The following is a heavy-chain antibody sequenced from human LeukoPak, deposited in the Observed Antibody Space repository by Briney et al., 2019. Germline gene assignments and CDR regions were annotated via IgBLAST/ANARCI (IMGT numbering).Heavy chain of an antibody. D-gene: IGHD3-22*01. CDR2: ISSSSSYI. J-gene: IGHJ3*02. CDR3: ATTRYYYDHPDALDI. V-gene: IGHV3-21*01. CDR1: GFTFSSYS. Sequence: PGGSLRLSCAASGFTFSSYSMNWVRQAPGKGLGWVSSISSSSSYIYYADSVKGRFTISRDNAKNSLYLQMNSLRAEDTAVYYCATTRYYYDHPDALDIWGQGTMVTVSS.